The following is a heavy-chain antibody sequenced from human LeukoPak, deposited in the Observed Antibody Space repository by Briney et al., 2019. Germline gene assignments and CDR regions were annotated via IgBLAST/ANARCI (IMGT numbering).Heavy chain of an antibody. V-gene: IGHV1-3*01. CDR2: INAGNGNT. D-gene: IGHD1-26*01. CDR3: ARPTRYSGSYSAFDY. Sequence: ASVKVSCKASGYTFTSYYMHWVRQAPGQRLEWMGWINAGNGNTKYSQKFQGRVTITRDTSASTAYMELSSLRSEDTAVYYCARPTRYSGSYSAFDYWGQGTLVTVSS. CDR1: GYTFTSYY. J-gene: IGHJ4*02.